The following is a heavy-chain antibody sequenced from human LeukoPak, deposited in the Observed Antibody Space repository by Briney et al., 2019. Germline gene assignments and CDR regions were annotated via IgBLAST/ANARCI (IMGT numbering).Heavy chain of an antibody. Sequence: GGSLRLSCVASGFTFSDHYMDWVRQAPGKGLEWVSTISTGGSTYYADSVKGRFTISRDNSKNTLFLQMHSLRAEDTAVYYCAKGPDTAMATYMTNWGQGTLVTVSS. D-gene: IGHD5-18*01. J-gene: IGHJ4*02. CDR2: ISTGGST. V-gene: IGHV3-23*01. CDR1: GFTFSDHY. CDR3: AKGPDTAMATYMTN.